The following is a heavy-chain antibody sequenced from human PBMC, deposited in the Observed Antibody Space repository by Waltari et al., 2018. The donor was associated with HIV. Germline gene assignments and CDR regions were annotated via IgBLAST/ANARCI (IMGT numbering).Heavy chain of an antibody. J-gene: IGHJ4*02. CDR1: GYTFTRYY. Sequence: QVQLVQSGAVVKKPGASVTDSCKTSGYTFTRYYMHWVRQAPGQGLEWMGIINPSGGSTSYAQKFQGRVTLTRDTSTSTVYMELGSLRSEDTAVYYCARDGGVVVPSDYWGQGTLVTVSS. D-gene: IGHD2-2*01. CDR3: ARDGGVVVPSDY. V-gene: IGHV1-46*01. CDR2: INPSGGST.